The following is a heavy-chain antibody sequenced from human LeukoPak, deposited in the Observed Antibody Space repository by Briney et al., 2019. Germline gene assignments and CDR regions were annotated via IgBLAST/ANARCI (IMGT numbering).Heavy chain of an antibody. Sequence: ESLKISRKGLGYRSTSFWISWVRQIPGKGLEWMGKIDPSDSYTNYSPSFQRHITISADKSISTAYRQWNSLEASETAIYYCARRGAFDIWGQGTTVTVSS. J-gene: IGHJ3*02. CDR3: ARRGAFDI. CDR2: IDPSDSYT. D-gene: IGHD3-10*01. CDR1: GYRSTSFW. V-gene: IGHV5-10-1*01.